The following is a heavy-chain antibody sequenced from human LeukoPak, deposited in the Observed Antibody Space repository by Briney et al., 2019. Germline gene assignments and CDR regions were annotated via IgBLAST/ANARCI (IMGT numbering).Heavy chain of an antibody. D-gene: IGHD6-19*01. Sequence: GGSLRLSCAASGFTFSSYEMNWVRQAPGKGLEWVSVIYSGGSTYYADSVKGRFTISRDNSKNTLYLQMNSLRAEDTAVYYCARLGSLRSSGWPGAFDIWGQGTMVTVSS. CDR1: GFTFSSYE. V-gene: IGHV3-53*01. CDR2: IYSGGST. J-gene: IGHJ3*02. CDR3: ARLGSLRSSGWPGAFDI.